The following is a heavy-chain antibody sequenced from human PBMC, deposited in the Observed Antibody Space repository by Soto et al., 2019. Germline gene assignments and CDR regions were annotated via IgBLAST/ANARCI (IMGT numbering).Heavy chain of an antibody. CDR2: ISGSAGTT. J-gene: IGHJ6*02. CDR1: GFTFNKYV. CDR3: ARDTLGMDV. Sequence: SGGSLRLSCAASGFTFNKYVMNWVRQAPGKGLEWVSGISGSAGTTYYADSVKGRFTISRDNAKNSLYLQMNSLRDEDTAVYYCARDTLGMDVWGQGTTVTVSS. V-gene: IGHV3-23*01.